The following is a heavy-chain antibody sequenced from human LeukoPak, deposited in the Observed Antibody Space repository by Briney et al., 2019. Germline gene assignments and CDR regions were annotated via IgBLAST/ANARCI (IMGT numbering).Heavy chain of an antibody. D-gene: IGHD4-17*01. CDR2: INYSGNT. CDR3: AREGRQDYVYFDY. CDR1: GDSISSDY. V-gene: IGHV4-59*01. Sequence: SETLSLTCTVFGDSISSDYWSWIRQPPGKGVEWIGDINYSGNTDYNPYLKSGVTISVYTSNNHFSLRLSSVTAADTAVYYCAREGRQDYVYFDYWGQGTLVTVSS. J-gene: IGHJ4*02.